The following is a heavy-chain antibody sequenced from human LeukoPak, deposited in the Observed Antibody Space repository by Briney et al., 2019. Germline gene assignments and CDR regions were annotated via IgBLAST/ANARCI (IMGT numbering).Heavy chain of an antibody. Sequence: PGGSLRLSCAASASTFSDSAMHWVRQASGKGLEWVGRIRSKANNFATEYAASVKGRFTISRDDSKNTAYLHMNSLKTEDTAVYYCTSWPEGYVEVWGKGTTVTVSS. CDR3: TSWPEGYVEV. D-gene: IGHD3-16*01. V-gene: IGHV3-73*01. CDR2: IRSKANNFAT. CDR1: ASTFSDSA. J-gene: IGHJ6*04.